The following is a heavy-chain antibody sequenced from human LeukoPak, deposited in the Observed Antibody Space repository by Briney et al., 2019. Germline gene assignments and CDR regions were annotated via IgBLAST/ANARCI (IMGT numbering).Heavy chain of an antibody. CDR1: GFTFSSYS. V-gene: IGHV3-21*01. Sequence: GGSLRPSCAASGFTFSSYSMNWVRQAPGKGLEWVPSISSSSSYIYYADSVKGRFTISRDNAKNSLYLQMNSLRAEDTAVYYCARDSGSYQGDFDYWGQGTLVTVSS. CDR3: ARDSGSYQGDFDY. D-gene: IGHD1-26*01. CDR2: ISSSSSYI. J-gene: IGHJ4*02.